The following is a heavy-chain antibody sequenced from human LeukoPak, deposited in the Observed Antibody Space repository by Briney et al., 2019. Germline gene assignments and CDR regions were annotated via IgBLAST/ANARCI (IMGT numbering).Heavy chain of an antibody. Sequence: PGGSLRLSCAASGFTFSSCGMTWVRQAPGKGLECVSSISGSDDGTYYADSVKGRFTISRDNSKNTLYLQMNSLRAEDTAVYYCAKESGYDLAAHFWGQGTLVTVSS. CDR3: AKESGYDLAAHF. J-gene: IGHJ4*02. CDR2: ISGSDDGT. CDR1: GFTFSSCG. D-gene: IGHD5-12*01. V-gene: IGHV3-23*01.